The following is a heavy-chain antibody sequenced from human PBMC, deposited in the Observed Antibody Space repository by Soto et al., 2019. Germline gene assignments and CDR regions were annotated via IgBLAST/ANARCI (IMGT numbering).Heavy chain of an antibody. Sequence: QVHLVQSGAEVKKPRASVKVSRKGSGYCFTTYGITWVRQAPGHGLEWMAWISAHNGNTNYAQKLQGRVTVTRDTSTSTAYMELRSLRSDDTAVYYCARGRYGDYWGQGALVTVSS. CDR3: ARGRYGDY. D-gene: IGHD1-1*01. CDR1: GYCFTTYG. V-gene: IGHV1-18*01. J-gene: IGHJ4*02. CDR2: ISAHNGNT.